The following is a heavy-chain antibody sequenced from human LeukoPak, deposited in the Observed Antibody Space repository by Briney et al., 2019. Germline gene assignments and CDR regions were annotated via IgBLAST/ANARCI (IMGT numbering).Heavy chain of an antibody. D-gene: IGHD4-17*01. Sequence: PGGSLRLSCAASGFTFSTNGMHWVRQAPGKGLEWVAVISYDEKTKYYADSVKGRFTISRDNSKNTLYLQMNSLRAEDTAVYYCAKAFTVTRVYNCLDPWGQGTLVTVSS. J-gene: IGHJ5*02. CDR1: GFTFSTNG. CDR3: AKAFTVTRVYNCLDP. V-gene: IGHV3-30*18. CDR2: ISYDEKTK.